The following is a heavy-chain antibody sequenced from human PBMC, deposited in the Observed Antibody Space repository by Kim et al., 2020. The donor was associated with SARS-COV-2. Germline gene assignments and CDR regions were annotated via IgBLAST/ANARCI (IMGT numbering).Heavy chain of an antibody. Sequence: SETLSLTCTVSGYSISSGYYWGWIRQPPGKGLEWIGSIYHSGSTYYNPSLKSRVTISVDTSKNQFSLKLSSVTAADTAVYYCARLFPRATWGSYFFDYLG. CDR1: GYSISSGYY. D-gene: IGHD1-26*01. CDR3: ARLFPRATWGSYFFDY. J-gene: IGHJ4*01. CDR2: IYHSGST. V-gene: IGHV4-38-2*02.